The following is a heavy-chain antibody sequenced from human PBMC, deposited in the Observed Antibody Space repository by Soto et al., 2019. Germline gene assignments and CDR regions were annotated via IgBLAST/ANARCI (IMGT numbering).Heavy chain of an antibody. J-gene: IGHJ4*02. CDR2: INHSGST. Sequence: SETLSLTCAVYGGSFSGYYWSWIRQPPGKGLEWIGEINHSGSTNYNPSLKSRVTISVDTSKNQFSLKLSSVTAADTAVYCCARNPYGPAYWGQGTLVTVSS. V-gene: IGHV4-34*01. CDR3: ARNPYGPAY. CDR1: GGSFSGYY. D-gene: IGHD4-17*01.